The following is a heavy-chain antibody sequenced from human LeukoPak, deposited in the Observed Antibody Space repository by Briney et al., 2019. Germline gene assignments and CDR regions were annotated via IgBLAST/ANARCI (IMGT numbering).Heavy chain of an antibody. CDR1: GGSISSYY. Sequence: SETLSLTCTVSGGSISSYYWSWIRQPPGKGLVWIGYIYYSGNTNYNPSLKSRVPISVDTSKNQFSLKLSSVTAADTAVYYCATRSTGVAATFDCWGQGALVTVSS. CDR3: ATRSTGVAATFDC. D-gene: IGHD2-15*01. J-gene: IGHJ4*02. V-gene: IGHV4-59*01. CDR2: IYYSGNT.